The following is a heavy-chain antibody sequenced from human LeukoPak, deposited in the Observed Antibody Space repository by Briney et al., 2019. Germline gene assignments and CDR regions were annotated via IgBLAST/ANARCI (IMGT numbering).Heavy chain of an antibody. J-gene: IGHJ6*03. D-gene: IGHD3-3*01. V-gene: IGHV4-34*01. CDR1: GGSFSGYY. CDR3: ARGCMTYYDFWSGYSHYYYYMDV. CDR2: INHSGST. Sequence: SETLTLTCAVYGGSFSGYYWSWIRQPPGKGLEWIGEINHSGSTNYNPSLKSRVTISVDTSKNQFSLKLSSVTAADTAVYYCARGCMTYYDFWSGYSHYYYYMDVWGKGTTVTVSS.